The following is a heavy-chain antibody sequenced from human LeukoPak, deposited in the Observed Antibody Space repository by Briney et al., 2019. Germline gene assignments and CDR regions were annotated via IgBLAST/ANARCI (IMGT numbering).Heavy chain of an antibody. CDR3: ARDPGIAAAGTWYYYYGMDV. V-gene: IGHV1-3*01. Sequence: ASVKASCKASGYTFTSYAMHWVRQAPGQRLEWMGWINAGNGNTKYSQKFQGRVTITRDTSASTAYMELSSLRSEDTAVYYCARDPGIAAAGTWYYYYGMDVWGQGTTVTVSS. CDR1: GYTFTSYA. D-gene: IGHD6-13*01. CDR2: INAGNGNT. J-gene: IGHJ6*02.